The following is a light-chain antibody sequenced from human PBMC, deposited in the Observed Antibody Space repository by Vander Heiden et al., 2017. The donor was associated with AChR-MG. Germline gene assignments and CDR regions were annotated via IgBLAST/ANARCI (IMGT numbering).Light chain of an antibody. J-gene: IGLJ2*01. CDR2: DVS. CDR1: SSDVGGYNH. V-gene: IGLV2-11*01. Sequence: QAALTPPRFVSGSPGQSVTISCTGTSSDVGGYNHVAWYQQHPGKAPKLMIYDVSNRPSGVPDRFSGSKSGNTASLTISGLQAEDEADYYCCSYAGSYTVVFGGGTKLTVL. CDR3: CSYAGSYTVV.